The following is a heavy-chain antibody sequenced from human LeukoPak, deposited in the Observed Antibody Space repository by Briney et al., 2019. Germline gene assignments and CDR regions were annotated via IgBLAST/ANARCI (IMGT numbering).Heavy chain of an antibody. V-gene: IGHV3-23*01. CDR3: AKLPGKGIEGGAILDV. CDR2: IRAGGGTT. J-gene: IGHJ6*04. Sequence: GGSLRLSCAASGFTFSSYPINWVRQAPGKGLDWVSDIRAGGGTTYYADSVKGRFTVSRDNSENWLYLQMNSLRVENTAVYYCAKLPGKGIEGGAILDVWGKGPTVSVSS. CDR1: GFTFSSYP. D-gene: IGHD2-15*01.